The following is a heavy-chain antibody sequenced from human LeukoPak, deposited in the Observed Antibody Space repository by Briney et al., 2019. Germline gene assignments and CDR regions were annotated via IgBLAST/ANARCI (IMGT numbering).Heavy chain of an antibody. Sequence: GGSLRLSCAGSAFTFRSYSMNWVRQAPGKGLEWISSISGSSSDIYYADSVKGRFTISRDNSKNSLYLQLKSLRAEDTALYYCARRGYHDYSGFDYWGQGTLVTVSS. CDR2: ISGSSSDI. V-gene: IGHV3-21*01. CDR3: ARRGYHDYSGFDY. J-gene: IGHJ4*02. CDR1: AFTFRSYS. D-gene: IGHD1-26*01.